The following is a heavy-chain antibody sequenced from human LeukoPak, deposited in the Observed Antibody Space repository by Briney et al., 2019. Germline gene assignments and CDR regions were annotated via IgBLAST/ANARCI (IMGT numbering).Heavy chain of an antibody. Sequence: RPSETLSLTCAVYGGSFSGYYWSWIRQPPGKGLEWIGEINHSGSTDYNPSLKSRVTISVDTSKNQFSLKLSSVTAADTAVYYCARRSGWYINYYYMDVWGKGTTVTVSS. CDR3: ARRSGWYINYYYMDV. CDR2: INHSGST. J-gene: IGHJ6*03. CDR1: GGSFSGYY. D-gene: IGHD6-19*01. V-gene: IGHV4-34*01.